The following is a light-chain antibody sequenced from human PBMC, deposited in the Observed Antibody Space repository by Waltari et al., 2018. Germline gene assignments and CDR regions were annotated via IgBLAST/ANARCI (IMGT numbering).Light chain of an antibody. CDR3: QAWDSNTGV. CDR1: KLGNKY. Sequence: SYELTQPPSVSVSPGQTASIPCSGDKLGNKYVCWYQQKPGQSPVLVIYQDSKRPPGIPERCSGSNAANTATLTISGTQAMDEADYYCQAWDSNTGVFGGGAKLTVL. J-gene: IGLJ3*02. V-gene: IGLV3-1*01. CDR2: QDS.